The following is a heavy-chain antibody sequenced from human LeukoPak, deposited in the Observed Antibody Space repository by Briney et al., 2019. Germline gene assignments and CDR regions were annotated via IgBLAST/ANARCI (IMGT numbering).Heavy chain of an antibody. CDR1: GFTFTSYA. D-gene: IGHD6-19*01. J-gene: IGHJ4*02. V-gene: IGHV3-23*01. CDR2: ITGSGGSK. CDR3: AKVTVTGTRGFDY. Sequence: GGSLRLSCAGSGFTFTSYAMIWVRQAPGKGLEWVPSITGSGGSKYYADSVKDRFTISRDNSENTLYLQMNSLRAEDTAVYYCAKVTVTGTRGFDYWGQGTLVTVSS.